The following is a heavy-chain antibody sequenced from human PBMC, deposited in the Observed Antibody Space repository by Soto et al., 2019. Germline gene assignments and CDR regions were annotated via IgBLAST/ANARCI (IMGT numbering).Heavy chain of an antibody. J-gene: IGHJ3*02. V-gene: IGHV3-23*01. Sequence: EVQLLESGGGLVQPGGSLRLSCAASGFTFSSYAMSWVRQAPGKGLEWVSAISGSGSSTYYADSVKGRFTISRDNSKNTLYLQMNSLRAEDTAVFYCPKPQEREYSSGWYVDAFDIWGQGTMVTVSS. CDR3: PKPQEREYSSGWYVDAFDI. D-gene: IGHD6-19*01. CDR1: GFTFSSYA. CDR2: ISGSGSST.